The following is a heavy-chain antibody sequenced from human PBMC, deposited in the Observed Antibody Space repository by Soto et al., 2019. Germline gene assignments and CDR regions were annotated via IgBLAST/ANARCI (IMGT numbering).Heavy chain of an antibody. J-gene: IGHJ6*02. V-gene: IGHV1-18*01. CDR2: ISPYDGNT. D-gene: IGHD6-19*01. CDR3: ARGGYYDSSGSRNYHYYGMNV. CDR1: GYTFTNYG. Sequence: ASVKVSCKASGYTFTNYGTSWVRQAPGQGLEWLGWISPYDGNTKYAQILQGRVSMTTDTSTKTAYMEVRSLRSDDTAVYYCARGGYYDSSGSRNYHYYGMNVWGQGTTVTVS.